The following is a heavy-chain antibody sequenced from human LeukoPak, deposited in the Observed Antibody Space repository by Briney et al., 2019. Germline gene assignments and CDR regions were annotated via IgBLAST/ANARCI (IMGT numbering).Heavy chain of an antibody. CDR1: GYTFTGYY. D-gene: IGHD3-10*01. J-gene: IGHJ5*02. CDR3: ARGSGSFWFDP. Sequence: ASVKVSCKASGYTFTGYYMHWVRQAPGQGLEWMGWINPNSGGTNYAQKFQGRVTMTRDTSISTAYLQWSSLKASDTAMYYCARGSGSFWFDPWGQGTLVTVSS. CDR2: INPNSGGT. V-gene: IGHV1-2*02.